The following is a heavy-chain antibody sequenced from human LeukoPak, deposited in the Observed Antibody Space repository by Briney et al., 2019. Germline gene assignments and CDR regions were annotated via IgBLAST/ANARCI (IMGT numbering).Heavy chain of an antibody. CDR3: ARELLYSSSWYDPFDY. D-gene: IGHD6-13*01. J-gene: IGHJ4*02. CDR1: GGSISSGSYY. V-gene: IGHV4-61*02. Sequence: SQTLSLTCTVSGGSISSGSYYRSWIRQPAGKGLEWIGRIYTSGSPNYNPSLKSRVTISVDTSKNQFSLKLSSVTAADTAVYYCARELLYSSSWYDPFDYWGQGTLVTVSS. CDR2: IYTSGSP.